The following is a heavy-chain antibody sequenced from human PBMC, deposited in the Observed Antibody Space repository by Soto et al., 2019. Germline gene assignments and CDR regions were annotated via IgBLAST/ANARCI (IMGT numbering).Heavy chain of an antibody. CDR2: ISAYNGNT. CDR1: GYTFTSYG. D-gene: IGHD3-22*01. Sequence: QVQLVQSGAEVKKPGASVKVSCKASGYTFTSYGISWVRQAPGQGLEWMGWISAYNGNTNYAQKLQGRVTMTTDTSXXTAYMELRSLRSDDTAVYYCARAFRSSGYSKGMDYWGQGTLVTVSS. V-gene: IGHV1-18*01. CDR3: ARAFRSSGYSKGMDY. J-gene: IGHJ4*02.